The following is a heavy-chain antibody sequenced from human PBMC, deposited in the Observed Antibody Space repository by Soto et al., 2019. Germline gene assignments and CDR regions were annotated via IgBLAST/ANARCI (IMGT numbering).Heavy chain of an antibody. V-gene: IGHV3-33*01. CDR3: ARGGVGAYYYGMDV. Sequence: GGSLRLSCAASGFTFSSYGMHWVRQAPGKGLEWVAVIWYDGSNKYYADSVKGRFTISRDNSKNTLYLQMNSLRAEDTAVYYCARGGVGAYYYGMDVWGQGTTVTVS. J-gene: IGHJ6*02. D-gene: IGHD3-10*01. CDR2: IWYDGSNK. CDR1: GFTFSSYG.